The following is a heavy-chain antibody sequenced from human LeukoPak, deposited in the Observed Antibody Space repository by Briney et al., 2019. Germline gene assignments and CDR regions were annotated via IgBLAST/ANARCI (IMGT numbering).Heavy chain of an antibody. CDR3: TKGSWSPRGFNWFDP. V-gene: IGHV3-9*01. J-gene: IGHJ5*02. CDR2: INWRSDFV. Sequence: PGRSLRFSCAASGSSIDEYAMHWVRQAPGKGLEWVSGINWRSDFVAYADSVQGRFIISRDNAKNSAYLEMNSLRTEDTALYFCTKGSWSPRGFNWFDPWGQGTVVTVSS. D-gene: IGHD2-8*02. CDR1: GSSIDEYA.